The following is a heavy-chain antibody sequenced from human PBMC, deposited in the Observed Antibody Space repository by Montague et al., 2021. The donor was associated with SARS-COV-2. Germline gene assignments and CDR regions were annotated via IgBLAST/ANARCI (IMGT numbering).Heavy chain of an antibody. D-gene: IGHD3-22*01. CDR1: GGSISSSSSY. CDR2: IYSSGST. J-gene: IGHJ6*02. V-gene: IGHV4-39*07. Sequence: SDTLSLTRTVSGGSISSSSSYWGWVRQPPGMGLEWIGRIYSSGSTYYNPSLKSRITISVDTSKNQFSLRLTSVTAADTAVYYCARDIRIPMLIVIQGYGMDVWGQGTTVTVSS. CDR3: ARDIRIPMLIVIQGYGMDV.